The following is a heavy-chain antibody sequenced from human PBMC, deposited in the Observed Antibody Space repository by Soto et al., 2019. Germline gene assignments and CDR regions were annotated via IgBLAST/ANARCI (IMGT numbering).Heavy chain of an antibody. CDR2: IIPIFGAA. CDR3: ARYYDILTGTSRSYYYYGMDA. CDR1: GGTFSSYA. J-gene: IGHJ6*02. V-gene: IGHV1-69*13. D-gene: IGHD3-9*01. Sequence: SVKVSCKASGGTFSSYAISWVRQAPGQGLEWMGGIIPIFGAANYAQKFQGRVTITADESTSTAYMGLSSLRSEDTAVYYCARYYDILTGTSRSYYYYGMDAWGQGTTVTVSS.